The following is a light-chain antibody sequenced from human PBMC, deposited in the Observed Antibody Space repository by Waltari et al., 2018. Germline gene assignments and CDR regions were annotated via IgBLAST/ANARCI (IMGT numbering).Light chain of an antibody. CDR1: SGLRSNV. V-gene: IGLV4-69*01. J-gene: IGLJ3*02. CDR2: VTSDGSH. Sequence: QLVLTQSPSASASLGASVKLTCTLSSGLRSNVIAWLQQQPEKGPRYLMKVTSDGSHSKGDEIPDRVAGSSSGADRYLTISSLQSEDEADYYCQTGGHGTWVFGGGTKLTVL. CDR3: QTGGHGTWV.